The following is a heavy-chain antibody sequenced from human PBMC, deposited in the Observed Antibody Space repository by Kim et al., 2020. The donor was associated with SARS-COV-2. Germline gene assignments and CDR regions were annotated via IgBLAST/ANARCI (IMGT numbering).Heavy chain of an antibody. J-gene: IGHJ3*02. Sequence: GGSLRLSCAASGFTFSSYAMSWVRQAPGKGLEWVSAISGSGGSTYYADSVKGRFTVSRDNSKNTLYLQMNSLRAEDTAVYYCAKRGIVVVVAATEAFDIWGQGSMGTVSS. CDR2: ISGSGGST. V-gene: IGHV3-23*01. CDR3: AKRGIVVVVAATEAFDI. CDR1: GFTFSSYA. D-gene: IGHD2-15*01.